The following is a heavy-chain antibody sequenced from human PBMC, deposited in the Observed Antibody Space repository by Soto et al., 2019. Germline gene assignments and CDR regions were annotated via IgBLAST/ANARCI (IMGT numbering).Heavy chain of an antibody. J-gene: IGHJ4*02. CDR1: GGSFSGYY. V-gene: IGHV4-34*01. CDR3: ATDVGGYIYGLARN. D-gene: IGHD4-17*01. Sequence: SETLSLTCAVYGGSFSGYYWSWIRQPPGKGLEWIGEINHSGSTNYNPSLKSRVTISVDMSTSTAYMELSSLRPEDTAVYYCATDVGGYIYGLARNWGPGTLVTVSS. CDR2: INHSGST.